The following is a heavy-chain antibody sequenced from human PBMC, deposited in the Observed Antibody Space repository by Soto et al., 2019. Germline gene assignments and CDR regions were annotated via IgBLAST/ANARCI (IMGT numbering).Heavy chain of an antibody. V-gene: IGHV3-7*03. J-gene: IGHJ3*02. CDR2: IKQDGSEK. Sequence: AGGSLRLSCAASGFTFSSYWMSWVRQAPGKGLEWVANIKQDGSEKYYVDSVKGRFTISRDNAKNSLYLQMNSLRAEDTAVYYCARDPRYSSSWTDASDIWGQGTMVTVSS. CDR3: ARDPRYSSSWTDASDI. CDR1: GFTFSSYW. D-gene: IGHD6-13*01.